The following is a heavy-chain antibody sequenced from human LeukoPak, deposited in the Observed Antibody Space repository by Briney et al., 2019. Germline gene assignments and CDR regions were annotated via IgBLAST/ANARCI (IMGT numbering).Heavy chain of an antibody. CDR3: ARVSDDEYGGNSGAMYFES. D-gene: IGHD4-23*01. CDR1: GYSLISTFY. CDR2: IYHSGST. J-gene: IGHJ4*02. V-gene: IGHV4-38-2*02. Sequence: PSETLSLTCTVSGYSLISTFYWDWIRQSPGKGLEWIGKIYHSGSTYSSPSLRSRVTISVDTSKNQFSLKLQSVTAADTALYYCARVSDDEYGGNSGAMYFESWGQGTLVTVSS.